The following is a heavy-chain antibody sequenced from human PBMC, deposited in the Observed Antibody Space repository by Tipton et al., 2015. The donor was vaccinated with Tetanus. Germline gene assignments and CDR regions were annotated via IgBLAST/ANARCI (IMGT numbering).Heavy chain of an antibody. CDR3: ARGGDTSFGSSCFYDW. V-gene: IGHV4-31*03. CDR1: GGSINSGGYY. D-gene: IGHD3-22*01. CDR2: IYYTGNT. Sequence: GLVKPSQTLSVTCTVSGGSINSGGYYWSWLRQHPGKGLEWIGYIYYTGNTYYNPSLKSRVTISVDTSNNQFTLRLISVTAADTAVYYCARGGDTSFGSSCFYDWWGQGTRVTVSS. J-gene: IGHJ4*02.